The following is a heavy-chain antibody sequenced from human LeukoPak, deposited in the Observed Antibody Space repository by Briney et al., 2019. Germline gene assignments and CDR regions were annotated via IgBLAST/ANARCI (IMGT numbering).Heavy chain of an antibody. CDR1: GYTFTNYG. CDR2: INTYNGNT. J-gene: IGHJ4*02. CDR3: ARDLVDGVGAPGAY. Sequence: GASVEVSCKASGYTFTNYGITWMRQAPGPGLEWMGWINTYNGNTNYAQKLQGRVTITTDTSTSTAYMELRSLRSDDTAVFYCARDLVDGVGAPGAYWGQGALVTVSS. V-gene: IGHV1-18*01. D-gene: IGHD1-26*01.